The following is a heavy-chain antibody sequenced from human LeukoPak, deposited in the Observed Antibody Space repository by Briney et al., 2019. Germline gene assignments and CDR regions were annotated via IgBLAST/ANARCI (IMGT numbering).Heavy chain of an antibody. D-gene: IGHD3-3*01. V-gene: IGHV3-30-3*01. J-gene: IGHJ4*02. CDR3: ARDRYDFWSGYYMRPLTDY. CDR1: GFTFSSYA. CDR2: ISYDGSNK. Sequence: GGSLRLSCAASGFTFSSYAMHWVRQAPGKGLEWVAVISYDGSNKYYADSVKGRFTISRDNSKNTLYLQMNSLRAEDTAVYYCARDRYDFWSGYYMRPLTDYWGQGTLVTVSS.